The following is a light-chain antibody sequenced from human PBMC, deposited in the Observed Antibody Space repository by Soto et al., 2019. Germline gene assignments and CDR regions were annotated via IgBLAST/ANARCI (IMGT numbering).Light chain of an antibody. V-gene: IGKV1-5*03. J-gene: IGKJ4*01. CDR1: QRISSW. CDR2: EAS. CDR3: QHFLTYPLT. Sequence: DIPMTQSPSTLSASVGDSVTITCRASQRISSWLAWYQQKPGKAPKLLIYEASILQSGVPSRFSGSGSGTEFTLTISGLQADDFATYYCQHFLTYPLTFGGGTKVDI.